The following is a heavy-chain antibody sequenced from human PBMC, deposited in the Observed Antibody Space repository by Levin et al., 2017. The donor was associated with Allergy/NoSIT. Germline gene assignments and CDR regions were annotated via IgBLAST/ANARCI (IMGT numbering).Heavy chain of an antibody. J-gene: IGHJ5*02. D-gene: IGHD6-19*01. Sequence: ASVKVSCKASGGTFSSYAISWVRQAPGQGLEWMGGIIPIFGTANYAQKFQGRVTITADESTSTAYMELSSLRSEDTAVYYCARERSVAGTSWFDPWGQGTLVTVSS. CDR2: IIPIFGTA. CDR3: ARERSVAGTSWFDP. CDR1: GGTFSSYA. V-gene: IGHV1-69*13.